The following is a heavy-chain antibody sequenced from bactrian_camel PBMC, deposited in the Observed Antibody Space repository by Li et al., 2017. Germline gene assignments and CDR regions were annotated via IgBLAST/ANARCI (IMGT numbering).Heavy chain of an antibody. CDR3: TSEGFSY. CDR2: VASNGGST. D-gene: IGHD2*01. CDR1: GYDASRNC. V-gene: IGHV3S40*01. Sequence: EVQLVESGGGAVQAGGSLRPSCAASGYDASRNCLAWVRQAPGKALEWVSGVASNGGSTEYADSIVGRFTISRDNAKNTVYLLMNSLKFEDTALYYCTSEGFSYWGQGT. J-gene: IGHJ3*01.